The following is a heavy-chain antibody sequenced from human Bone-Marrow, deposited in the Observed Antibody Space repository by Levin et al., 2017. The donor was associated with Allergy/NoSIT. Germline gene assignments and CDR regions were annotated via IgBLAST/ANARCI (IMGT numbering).Heavy chain of an antibody. CDR3: ARPGAGSGGSHTDDASDI. Sequence: GGSLRLSCKGSGYSFRSYWIGWVRQMPGKGLEWMGTIYPGDSDIRYSPSFQGQVNISADKSISTAYLQWSSLKASDTAMYYCARPGAGSGGSHTDDASDIWGQGTMVIVSS. CDR2: IYPGDSDI. D-gene: IGHD6-19*01. CDR1: GYSFRSYW. J-gene: IGHJ3*02. V-gene: IGHV5-51*01.